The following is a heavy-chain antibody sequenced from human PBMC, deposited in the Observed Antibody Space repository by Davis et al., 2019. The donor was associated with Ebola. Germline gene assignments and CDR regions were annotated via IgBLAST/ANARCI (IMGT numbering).Heavy chain of an antibody. D-gene: IGHD1-26*01. CDR1: GFTFSSYA. CDR2: ISTNGENT. J-gene: IGHJ3*02. CDR3: ARDQGARGTYWGDSPDAFDI. Sequence: GESLKISCSASGFTFSSYAMHWVRQAPGKGLESVSRISTNGENTYYADSVKGRFIISRDNWKNILYLQINSLRAGDTAVYYCARDQGARGTYWGDSPDAFDIWGQGTLVTVSS. V-gene: IGHV3-64*04.